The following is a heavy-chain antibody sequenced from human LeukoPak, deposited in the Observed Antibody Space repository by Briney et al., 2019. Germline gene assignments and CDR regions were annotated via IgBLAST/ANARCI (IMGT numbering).Heavy chain of an antibody. CDR1: GFTFSSYG. CDR2: ISYDGSNK. D-gene: IGHD6-13*01. Sequence: GGSLRLSCAASGFTFSSYGMHWVRQAPGKGLEWEAVISYDGSNKYYADSVKGRFTISRDNSKNTLYLQMNSLRAEDTAVYYCAKDWAAAGTGYYYYYYGMDVWGQGTTVTVSS. J-gene: IGHJ6*02. CDR3: AKDWAAAGTGYYYYYYGMDV. V-gene: IGHV3-30*18.